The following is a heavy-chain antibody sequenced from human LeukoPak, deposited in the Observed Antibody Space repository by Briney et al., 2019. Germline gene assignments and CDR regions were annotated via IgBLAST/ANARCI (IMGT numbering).Heavy chain of an antibody. Sequence: SETLSLTCAVYGGSFSGYYWSWIRQPPGKGLEWIGEINHSGSTNYNPSLKSRVTISVDTSKNQFSLKLSSVTAADAAVYYCARVRQLLALAPFDYWGQGTLVTVSS. J-gene: IGHJ4*02. CDR2: INHSGST. V-gene: IGHV4-34*01. CDR3: ARVRQLLALAPFDY. D-gene: IGHD6-13*01. CDR1: GGSFSGYY.